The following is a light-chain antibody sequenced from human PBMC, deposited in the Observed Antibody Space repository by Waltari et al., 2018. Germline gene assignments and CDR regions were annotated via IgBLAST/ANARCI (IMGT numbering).Light chain of an antibody. CDR2: DVS. V-gene: IGLV2-11*01. CDR3: CSYAGSYTYV. J-gene: IGLJ1*01. CDR1: SSDVGGYNY. Sequence: QSALTQPRSVSGSPGQSVTISCTGPSSDVGGYNYVSWYQQHPGKAPKLMIYDVSKRPSGVPDRFSGSKSGNTASLTISGLQAEDEADYYCCSYAGSYTYVFGTGTKVTVL.